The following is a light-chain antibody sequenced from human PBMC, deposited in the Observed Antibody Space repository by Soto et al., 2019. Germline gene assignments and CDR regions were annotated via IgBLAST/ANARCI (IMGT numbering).Light chain of an antibody. Sequence: EIVMTHSPGTLSVSPGERATLSCRASQTVSRHLAWYQHKPGQAPRLLIFGASTRATGIPDRFSGSGSGTDFTLTISFLQSEDFAVYYCQQYNSWPLITFGPGTRLEIK. CDR2: GAS. CDR3: QQYNSWPLIT. V-gene: IGKV3-15*01. J-gene: IGKJ5*01. CDR1: QTVSRH.